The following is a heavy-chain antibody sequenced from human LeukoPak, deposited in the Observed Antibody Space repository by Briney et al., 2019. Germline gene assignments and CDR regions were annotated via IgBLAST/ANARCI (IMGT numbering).Heavy chain of an antibody. CDR2: ISWNSGSI. V-gene: IGHV3-9*01. CDR3: AKSRGYSYGPTDY. J-gene: IGHJ4*02. Sequence: QTGGSLRLSCAAPGFTFDDYAMHWVRQAPGKGLEWVSGISWNSGSIGYADSVKGRFTISRDNAKNSLYLQMNSLRAEDTALYYCAKSRGYSYGPTDYWGQGTLVTVSS. D-gene: IGHD5-18*01. CDR1: GFTFDDYA.